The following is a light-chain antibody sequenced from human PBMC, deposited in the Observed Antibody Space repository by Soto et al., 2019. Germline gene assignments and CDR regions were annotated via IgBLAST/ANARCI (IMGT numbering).Light chain of an antibody. V-gene: IGLV2-14*01. Sequence: QSALTQPASVSGSPGQSITISCTGSNNDVGAYNYVSWYQQHPGKAPKLIIYEVNNQPSGVSHRFSGSKSGNTASLTISGLQADDEADYYCASYTISSTRVFGGGTKLTV. CDR3: ASYTISSTRV. CDR1: NNDVGAYNY. CDR2: EVN. J-gene: IGLJ3*02.